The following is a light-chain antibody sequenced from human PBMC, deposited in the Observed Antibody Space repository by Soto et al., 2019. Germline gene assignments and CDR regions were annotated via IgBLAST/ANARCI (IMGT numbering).Light chain of an antibody. J-gene: IGKJ1*01. CDR2: DAS. Sequence: DIQMTQSPSSLSASVGARVTITCQASQDISNYLNWYQQKPGKAPKLLIYDASNLETGVPSRFSGRGSGTDFTFTISSLQPEDIAAYYCQQYDSLPQTFGQVTKVEIK. CDR1: QDISNY. V-gene: IGKV1-33*01. CDR3: QQYDSLPQT.